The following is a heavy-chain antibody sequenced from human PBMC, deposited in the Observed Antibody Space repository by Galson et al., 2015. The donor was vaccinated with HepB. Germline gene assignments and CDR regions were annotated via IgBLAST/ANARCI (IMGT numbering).Heavy chain of an antibody. CDR1: GDSISNDRW. V-gene: IGHV4-4*02. CDR3: ARAKEGRGYFDY. D-gene: IGHD3-10*01. J-gene: IGHJ4*02. CDR2: AYHSGGT. Sequence: LSLTCAVSGDSISNDRWWSWVRQPPGEGLEWIGEAYHSGGTNYRPSLKSRVTISVDKSKNQFSLKLTSVTAADTAVYYCARAKEGRGYFDYWGQGALVTVSS.